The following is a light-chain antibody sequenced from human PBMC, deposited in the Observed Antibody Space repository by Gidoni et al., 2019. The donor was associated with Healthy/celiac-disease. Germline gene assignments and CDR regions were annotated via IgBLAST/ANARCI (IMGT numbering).Light chain of an antibody. J-gene: IGLJ2*01. CDR2: SNN. Sequence: QSLLTPPPSASATPAHMDTITCSGSSSNIGSYYVYWYQQHPGTAPKLLIYSNNQRPSGVPDRFSGSKSGTSASLAISGVRSEDEADYYCAAWDDSLSGYVVFGGGTKLTVL. CDR1: SSNIGSYY. V-gene: IGLV1-47*02. CDR3: AAWDDSLSGYVV.